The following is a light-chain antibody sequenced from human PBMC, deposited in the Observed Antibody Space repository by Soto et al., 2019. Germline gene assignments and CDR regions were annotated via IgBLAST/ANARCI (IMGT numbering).Light chain of an antibody. Sequence: QSALTQPPSASGSAGQSVTISCTGTSGDVGGYNYVSWYQQHPGKAPKLMIYEVSKRPSGVPDRFSGSKSGNTASLTVSGLQAEDEADYYCSSYAGSNRVFGTGTKVT. J-gene: IGLJ1*01. CDR1: SGDVGGYNY. CDR2: EVS. CDR3: SSYAGSNRV. V-gene: IGLV2-8*01.